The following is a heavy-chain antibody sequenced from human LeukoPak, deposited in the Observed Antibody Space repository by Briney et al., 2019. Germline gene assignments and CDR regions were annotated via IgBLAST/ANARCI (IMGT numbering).Heavy chain of an antibody. Sequence: SQTLSLTRAISGDSVSSNSAAWNWIRQSPSRGLEWLGRTYYRSKWYNDYAVSVKSRITINPDTSKNQFSLQLNSVTPEDTAVYYCARAVVVPAPIHYFDYWGQGTLVTVSS. CDR3: ARAVVVPAPIHYFDY. CDR2: TYYRSKWYN. J-gene: IGHJ4*02. V-gene: IGHV6-1*01. D-gene: IGHD2-2*01. CDR1: GDSVSSNSAA.